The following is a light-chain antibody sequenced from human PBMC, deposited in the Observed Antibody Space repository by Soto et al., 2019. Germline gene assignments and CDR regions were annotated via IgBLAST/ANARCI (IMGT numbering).Light chain of an antibody. CDR1: QNIDSY. CDR3: QQYGRHWT. V-gene: IGKV1-5*03. CDR2: KSS. Sequence: DIQVTRPPSTLSASAGDTVTITGRAGQNIDSYMAWNQQKPGKAPKLLIYKSSSLESGVPSRFSGSGSGTEFTLTISSLQPDDFATYYCQQYGRHWTFGQGTKVEI. J-gene: IGKJ1*01.